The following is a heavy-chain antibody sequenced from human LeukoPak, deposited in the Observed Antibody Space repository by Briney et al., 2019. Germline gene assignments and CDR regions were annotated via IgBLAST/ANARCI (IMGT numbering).Heavy chain of an antibody. V-gene: IGHV3-21*01. CDR1: GFTFSSYS. D-gene: IGHD5-12*01. CDR2: ISSSSSYI. Sequence: PGGSLRLSCAASGFTFSSYSMNWVRQAPGKGLEWASSISSSSSYIYYADSVKGRFTISRDNAKNSLYLQMNSLRAEDTAVYYCARAVATIPYYWGQGTLVTVSS. CDR3: ARAVATIPYY. J-gene: IGHJ4*02.